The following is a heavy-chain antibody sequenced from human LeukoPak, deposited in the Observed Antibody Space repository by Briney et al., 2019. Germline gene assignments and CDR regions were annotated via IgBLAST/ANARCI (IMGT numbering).Heavy chain of an antibody. CDR2: IKEDGSES. Sequence: GGSLRLSCAASGFRFNTYWMSWVRQAPGKGLEWVANIKEDGSESHYVGSVKGRFTISRDNAKKSLYLQMNSLRVEDTAVYFCARDRYFGAWGQGTLITVSP. D-gene: IGHD3-10*01. CDR1: GFRFNTYW. V-gene: IGHV3-7*01. J-gene: IGHJ1*01. CDR3: ARDRYFGA.